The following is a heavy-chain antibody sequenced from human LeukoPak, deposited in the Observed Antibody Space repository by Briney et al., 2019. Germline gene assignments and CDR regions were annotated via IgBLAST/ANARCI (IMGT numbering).Heavy chain of an antibody. CDR2: ISYDGSTK. J-gene: IGHJ4*02. D-gene: IGHD3-3*01. CDR3: AGHFGAWHYFDY. Sequence: GGSLRLSCAASGFTFSNYGIHWVRQAPGKGPEWVALISYDGSTKYSTDSVKGRVTISRDNSKNTLYLQMNSLRPEDTAVYYCAGHFGAWHYFDYWGQGTLVTVSS. CDR1: GFTFSNYG. V-gene: IGHV3-30*03.